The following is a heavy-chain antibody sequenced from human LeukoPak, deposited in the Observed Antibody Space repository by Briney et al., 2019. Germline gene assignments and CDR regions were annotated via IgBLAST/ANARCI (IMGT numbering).Heavy chain of an antibody. CDR2: ITTSSSTI. Sequence: GGSLRLFCAASGFTFSSYSMNWVRQAPGKGLEWISYITTSSSTIYYADSVKGRFTISRDNAKNSLYLQMNSLRDEDTAVYYCAICLYYYYAMDVWGQGTTVTVSS. CDR3: AICLYYYYAMDV. V-gene: IGHV3-48*02. D-gene: IGHD2-2*01. J-gene: IGHJ6*02. CDR1: GFTFSSYS.